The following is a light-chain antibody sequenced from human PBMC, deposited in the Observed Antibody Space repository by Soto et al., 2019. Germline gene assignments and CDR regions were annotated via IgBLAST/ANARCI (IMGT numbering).Light chain of an antibody. J-gene: IGKJ1*01. CDR2: CAS. V-gene: IGKV3-15*01. CDR3: QQYNSWPPDRT. Sequence: EIVMTQSPATLSVSPGERATLSCRASQRVGSNLAWYQQKPGQAPRLLIYCASTRATGIPTRYSGSGSGTKFTHTISRLQTEDFAIYFCQQYNSWPPDRTFGQGTKVEIK. CDR1: QRVGSN.